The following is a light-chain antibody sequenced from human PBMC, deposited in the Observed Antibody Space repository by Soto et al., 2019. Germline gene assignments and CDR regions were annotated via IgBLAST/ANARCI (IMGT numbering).Light chain of an antibody. CDR2: GAS. V-gene: IGKV3D-15*01. CDR3: QQYATSPRT. Sequence: EIVMTQSPATLSVSPGERATLSCRASQSVSNNLAWYQQKPGQAPRLLIYGASTRATGIPDRFSGSGSGTDFTLTISGLEPEDFAVYYCQQYATSPRTFGQGTKVDIK. J-gene: IGKJ1*01. CDR1: QSVSNN.